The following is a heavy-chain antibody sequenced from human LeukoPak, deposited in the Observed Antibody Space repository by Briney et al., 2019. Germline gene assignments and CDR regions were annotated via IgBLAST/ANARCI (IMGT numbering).Heavy chain of an antibody. J-gene: IGHJ6*03. CDR3: ARDRYDFWSGHYYYMDV. Sequence: SETLSLTCTVSGGSISSYYWSWIRQPPGKGLEWIGYIYYSGSTNYNPSLKSRVTISVDTSKNQFSLKLSSVTAADTAVYYCARDRYDFWSGHYYYMDVWGKGTTVTVSS. V-gene: IGHV4-59*01. CDR2: IYYSGST. D-gene: IGHD3-3*01. CDR1: GGSISSYY.